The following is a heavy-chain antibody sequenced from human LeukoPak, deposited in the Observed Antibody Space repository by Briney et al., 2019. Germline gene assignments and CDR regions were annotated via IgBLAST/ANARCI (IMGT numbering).Heavy chain of an antibody. D-gene: IGHD6-19*01. Sequence: PGGSLRLSCAASGFTFSSYGMSWVRQAPGKGLEWVSAISGGGDSTYYTDSVKGRFTISRDNSQNTLFLQMSSLRVEDTAVYYCAKEGQTVAGNGYFDYWGQGSLVTVSS. CDR2: ISGGGDST. J-gene: IGHJ4*02. CDR1: GFTFSSYG. V-gene: IGHV3-23*01. CDR3: AKEGQTVAGNGYFDY.